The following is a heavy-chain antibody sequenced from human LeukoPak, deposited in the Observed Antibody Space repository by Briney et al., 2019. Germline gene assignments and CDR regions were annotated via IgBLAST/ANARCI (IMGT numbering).Heavy chain of an antibody. CDR2: MNPNSGGT. CDR3: ARDFMVRGVTTPDY. CDR1: GFPFVGYY. Sequence: ASVKVSCKASGFPFVGYYMHWVRQAPGQGLEWIGWMNPNSGGTNYAQKLQGRVTMTRDTSISTAYMKVTGLRYDDTAVYYCARDFMVRGVTTPDYWGQGTLVTVSS. J-gene: IGHJ4*02. V-gene: IGHV1-2*02. D-gene: IGHD3-10*01.